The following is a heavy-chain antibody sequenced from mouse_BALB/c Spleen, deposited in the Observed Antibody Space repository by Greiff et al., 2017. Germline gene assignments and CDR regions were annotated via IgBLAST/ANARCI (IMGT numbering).Heavy chain of an antibody. Sequence: VQLKESGPGLVKPSQSLSLTCTVTGYSITSDYAWNWIRQFPGNKLEWMGYISYSGSTSYNPSLKSRISITRDTSKNQFFLQLNSVTTEDTATYYCARIYDGYYDAMDYWGQGTSVTVSS. CDR2: ISYSGST. CDR3: ARIYDGYYDAMDY. CDR1: GYSITSDYA. J-gene: IGHJ4*01. V-gene: IGHV3-2*02. D-gene: IGHD2-3*01.